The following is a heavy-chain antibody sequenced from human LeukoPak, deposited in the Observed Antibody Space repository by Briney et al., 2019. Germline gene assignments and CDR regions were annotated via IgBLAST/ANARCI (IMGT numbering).Heavy chain of an antibody. CDR1: GFTFSSYA. Sequence: GGSLRLSCAASGFTFSSYAMSWVRQAPGTGLEWVSGISGSGGNTYYADSVKGRFTISRDNTKNTLYLQMNSLRVEDTAVYYCAKEPPLGYCSSASCYADYWGQGTLVTVSS. CDR3: AKEPPLGYCSSASCYADY. D-gene: IGHD2-2*01. J-gene: IGHJ4*02. CDR2: ISGSGGNT. V-gene: IGHV3-23*01.